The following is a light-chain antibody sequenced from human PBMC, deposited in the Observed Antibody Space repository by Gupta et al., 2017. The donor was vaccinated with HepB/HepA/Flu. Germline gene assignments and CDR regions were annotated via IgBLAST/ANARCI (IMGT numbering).Light chain of an antibody. CDR2: LGS. V-gene: IGKV2-28*01. CDR1: QSLLHSNGYNY. Sequence: EIVMIESSFSLPVPRGDPASISCRSRQSLLHSNGYNYLGWYLLKSGQSPKRLMYLGSNRATGVTDRFSGCGSGTDFTLKISRVEAVEVGVCYCRQALQTPSFGQGTRLEI. J-gene: IGKJ2*03. CDR3: RQALQTPS.